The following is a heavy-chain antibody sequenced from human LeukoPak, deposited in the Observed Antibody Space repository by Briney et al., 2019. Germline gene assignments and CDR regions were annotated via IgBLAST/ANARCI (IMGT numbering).Heavy chain of an antibody. J-gene: IGHJ2*01. D-gene: IGHD4-23*01. V-gene: IGHV4-39*01. CDR2: IYYSGST. Sequence: PSETLSLTCTVSGGSISSSSYYWGWIRQPPGKGLEWIGSIYYSGSTYYNPSLKSRVTISVDTSKNQFSLKLSSVTAADTAVYYCARHGLRWRYFDLWGRGTLVTVSS. CDR1: GGSISSSSYY. CDR3: ARHGLRWRYFDL.